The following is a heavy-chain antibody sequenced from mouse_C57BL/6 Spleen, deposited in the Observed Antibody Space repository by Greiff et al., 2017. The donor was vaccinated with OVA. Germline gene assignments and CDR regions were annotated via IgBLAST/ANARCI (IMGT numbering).Heavy chain of an antibody. V-gene: IGHV5-16*01. CDR3: ARSGDYDVNYAMDY. CDR1: GFTFSDYY. J-gene: IGHJ4*01. CDR2: INYDGSST. D-gene: IGHD2-4*01. Sequence: DVKLVESEGGLVQPGSSMKLSCTASGFTFSDYYMAWVRQVPEKGLEWVANINYDGSSTYYLDSLKSRFIISRDNAKNILYLQMSSLKSEDTATYYCARSGDYDVNYAMDYWGQGTSVTVSS.